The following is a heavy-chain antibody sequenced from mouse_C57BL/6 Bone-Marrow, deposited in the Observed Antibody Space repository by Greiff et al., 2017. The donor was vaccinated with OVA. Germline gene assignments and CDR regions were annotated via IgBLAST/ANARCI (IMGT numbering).Heavy chain of an antibody. Sequence: VQLQQPGAELVMPGASVKLSCKASGYTFTSYWMHWVKQRPGQGLEWIGEIDPSDSYTNYNQKFKGKSTLTVDKSSSTAYMQLSSLTSEDSAVYYSARSGCMDYWGQGTSVTVSS. CDR2: IDPSDSYT. CDR3: ARSGCMDY. D-gene: IGHD3-2*02. J-gene: IGHJ4*01. V-gene: IGHV1-69*01. CDR1: GYTFTSYW.